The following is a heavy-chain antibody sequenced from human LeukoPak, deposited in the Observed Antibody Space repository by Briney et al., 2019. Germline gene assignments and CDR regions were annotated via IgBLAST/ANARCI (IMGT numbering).Heavy chain of an antibody. Sequence: ASETLSLTCTVSGGTINGCYWSWIRQPPGQGLEWIGNVHYSGTTNYSPSLKSRVTISVDSSKKQFSLKLTSVTAADTAVYYCARGGRSGSYTYYFDYWGLGSLVTVSS. D-gene: IGHD1-26*01. CDR2: VHYSGTT. J-gene: IGHJ4*02. CDR3: ARGGRSGSYTYYFDY. CDR1: GGTINGCY. V-gene: IGHV4-59*01.